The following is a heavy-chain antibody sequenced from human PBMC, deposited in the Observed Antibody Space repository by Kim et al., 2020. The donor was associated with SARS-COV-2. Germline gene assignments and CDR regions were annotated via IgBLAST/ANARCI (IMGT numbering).Heavy chain of an antibody. CDR3: ARRQGYSSGWYEFGY. J-gene: IGHJ4*02. V-gene: IGHV5-51*01. D-gene: IGHD6-19*01. CDR2: IYPGDSDT. Sequence: GESLKISCKGSGYSFASYWIGWVRQMPGKGLEWMGIIYPGDSDTRYSPSFQGQVTISADKSISTAYLQWSSLKASDTAMYYCARRQGYSSGWYEFGYWGQGTLVTVSS. CDR1: GYSFASYW.